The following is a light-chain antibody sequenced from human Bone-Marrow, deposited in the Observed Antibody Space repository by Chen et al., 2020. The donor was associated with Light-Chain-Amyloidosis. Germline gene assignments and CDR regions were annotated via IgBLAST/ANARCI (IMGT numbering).Light chain of an antibody. CDR2: RDT. J-gene: IGLJ2*01. V-gene: IGLV3-25*03. Sequence: SYELTQPPSVSVSPGQTARITCSGDDLPTKYAYWYQQKPGQAPVLVIHRDTERPSGISERFSGSSSGTTAMVPISGVQAEDEADYHCQSADSSGTYEVIFGGGTKLTVL. CDR1: DLPTKY. CDR3: QSADSSGTYEVI.